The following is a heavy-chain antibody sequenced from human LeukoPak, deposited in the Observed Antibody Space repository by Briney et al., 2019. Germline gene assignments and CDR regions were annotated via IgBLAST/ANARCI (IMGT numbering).Heavy chain of an antibody. CDR1: GGSFSGYY. Sequence: ETLSLTCAVYGGSFSGYYWSWVRQAPGKGLEWVANIKQDGSEKYYVDSVKGRFTISRDNAKNSLYLQMNSLRAEDTAVYYCAREYCSSTSCSRYYYYYMDVWGKGTTVTVSS. CDR3: AREYCSSTSCSRYYYYYMDV. V-gene: IGHV3-7*01. CDR2: IKQDGSEK. J-gene: IGHJ6*03. D-gene: IGHD2-2*01.